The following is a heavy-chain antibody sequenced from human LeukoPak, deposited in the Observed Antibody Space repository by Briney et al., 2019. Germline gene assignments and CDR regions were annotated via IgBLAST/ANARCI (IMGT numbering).Heavy chain of an antibody. V-gene: IGHV1-8*01. CDR1: VYTFTSYD. J-gene: IGHJ4*02. CDR2: MNPNSGNT. D-gene: IGHD3-16*02. CDR3: ARAAYDYVWGRYPNVDY. Sequence: ASVKVSCKSSVYTFTSYDINWVRQATGQGLEGMGWMNPNSGNTGYAQKFQGRVTMTRNTSISTAYMELSGLRSEDTAVYYCARAAYDYVWGRYPNVDYWGQGTLVTVPS.